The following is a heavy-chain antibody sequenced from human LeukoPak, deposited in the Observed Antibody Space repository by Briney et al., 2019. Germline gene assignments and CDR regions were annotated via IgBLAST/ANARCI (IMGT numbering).Heavy chain of an antibody. CDR3: ARDQRYCSGGSCYSLEAYFDY. Sequence: ASVKVSCKASGYTFTSYGISWVRQAPGQGLEWMGIINPSGGSTSYAQKFQGRVTMTRDTSTSTVYMELSSLRSEDTAVYYCARDQRYCSGGSCYSLEAYFDYWGQGTLVTVSS. D-gene: IGHD2-15*01. V-gene: IGHV1-46*03. CDR2: INPSGGST. J-gene: IGHJ4*02. CDR1: GYTFTSYG.